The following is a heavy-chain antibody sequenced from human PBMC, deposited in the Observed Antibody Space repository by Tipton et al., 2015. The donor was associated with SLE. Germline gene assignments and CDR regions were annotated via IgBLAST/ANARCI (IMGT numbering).Heavy chain of an antibody. CDR2: TYSGGNT. D-gene: IGHD6-13*01. V-gene: IGHV3-53*01. CDR1: GFTVSRNY. Sequence: SLRLSCGASGFTVSRNYMSWIRQAPGKGLEWVSVTYSGGNTHYADSVKGRFTISRDNAKNTLYLQMNSLRVEDTAMYYCARVGSSWSIDYWGQGTLVTVSS. CDR3: ARVGSSWSIDY. J-gene: IGHJ4*02.